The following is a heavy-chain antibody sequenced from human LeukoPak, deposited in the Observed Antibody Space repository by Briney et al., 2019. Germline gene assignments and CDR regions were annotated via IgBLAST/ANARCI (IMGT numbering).Heavy chain of an antibody. D-gene: IGHD3-9*01. CDR1: GGSLSSYY. CDR2: IYYSGST. V-gene: IGHV4-59*08. Sequence: PSETLSLTCTVSGGSLSSYYWSWIRQPPGKGREGIGYIYYSGSTNYNPSLKSRVTISVDTSKNLFSLKLSSVTAADTAVYYCARRGILTGYYFFDYWGQGTLVTVSS. J-gene: IGHJ4*02. CDR3: ARRGILTGYYFFDY.